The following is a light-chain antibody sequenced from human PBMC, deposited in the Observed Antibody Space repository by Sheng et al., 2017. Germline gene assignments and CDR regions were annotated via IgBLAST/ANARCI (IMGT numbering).Light chain of an antibody. CDR1: SSNIGGNY. J-gene: IGLJ2*01. CDR2: SDH. CDR3: AAWDDSLSGPI. V-gene: IGLV1-47*02. Sequence: QSVLTQPPSASGTPGQRVNISCSGSSSNIGGNYVYWYQQFPGTAPKLVIYSDHRRPSGVPDRFSASKSGTSASLAISGLQSDDEANYYCAAWDDSLSGPIFGGGTKLTVL.